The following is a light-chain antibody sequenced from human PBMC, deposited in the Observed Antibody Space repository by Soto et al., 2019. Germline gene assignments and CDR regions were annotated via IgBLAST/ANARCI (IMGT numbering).Light chain of an antibody. CDR1: QSLNNY. J-gene: IGKJ5*01. V-gene: IGKV1-5*01. CDR3: QQYYRSSLT. CDR2: DAX. Sequence: DIQMTQSPSTLSAXXGDRVTITCRASQSLNNYLAWYQQKPGKAPKLLIYDAXTXERGVPSRFXASGSGTEFTLTISSLQPDDFASYYCQQYYRSSLTFGQGTRLEIK.